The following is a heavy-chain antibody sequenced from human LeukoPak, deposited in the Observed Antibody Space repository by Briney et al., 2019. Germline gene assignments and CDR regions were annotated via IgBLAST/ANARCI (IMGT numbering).Heavy chain of an antibody. CDR1: GFTFSNYA. J-gene: IGHJ4*02. CDR2: ISGNGVSP. D-gene: IGHD6-13*01. V-gene: IGHV3-23*01. CDR3: ARDTLRGAAAAY. Sequence: GGSLRLSCAASGFTFSNYAMSWVRQAPGKGLEWVSLISGNGVSPYYADSVKGRFTISRDNSKNTMYLQMNSLRGEDTAVYYCARDTLRGAAAAYWGQGTLVTVSS.